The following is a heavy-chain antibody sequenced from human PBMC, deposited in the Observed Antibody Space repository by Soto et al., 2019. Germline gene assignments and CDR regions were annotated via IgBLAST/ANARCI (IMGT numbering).Heavy chain of an antibody. CDR2: INAGNGNT. J-gene: IGHJ6*02. Sequence: QVQLVQSGAEVKKPGASVKVSCKASGYTFTSYAMHWVRQAPGQRLEWMGWINAGNGNTKYSQQFQGRVTITRDTFASSAYMELSSLRSEDTAVYYCARDQGLLWFGESVYGMDVWGQGTTVTVSS. CDR3: ARDQGLLWFGESVYGMDV. D-gene: IGHD3-10*01. V-gene: IGHV1-3*01. CDR1: GYTFTSYA.